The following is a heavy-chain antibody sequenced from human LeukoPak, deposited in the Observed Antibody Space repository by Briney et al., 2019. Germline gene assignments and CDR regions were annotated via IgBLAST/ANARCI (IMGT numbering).Heavy chain of an antibody. Sequence: ASVNVSCKASGYTFTSYDINWVRQATGQGLEWMGWMNPNSGNTGYAQKFQGRVTMTRNTSISTAYMELSSLRSEDTAVYYCARGSRWLPQYYYYYYGMDVWGQGTTVTVSS. D-gene: IGHD6-19*01. CDR2: MNPNSGNT. J-gene: IGHJ6*02. CDR3: ARGSRWLPQYYYYYYGMDV. V-gene: IGHV1-8*01. CDR1: GYTFTSYD.